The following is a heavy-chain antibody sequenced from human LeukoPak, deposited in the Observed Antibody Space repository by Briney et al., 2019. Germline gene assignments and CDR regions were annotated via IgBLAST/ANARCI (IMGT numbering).Heavy chain of an antibody. CDR2: ISGSGGST. CDR1: GFTFSSYA. D-gene: IGHD2-15*01. V-gene: IGHV3-23*01. J-gene: IGHJ4*02. CDR3: AKDSCSGGSCYFDY. Sequence: GGSLRLSCAASGFTFSSYAMNWVRQAPGKGLEWVSAISGSGGSTYYADSVKGRFTISRDNSKNTLYLQMNSLRAEDTAVYYCAKDSCSGGSCYFDYWGQGTLVTVSS.